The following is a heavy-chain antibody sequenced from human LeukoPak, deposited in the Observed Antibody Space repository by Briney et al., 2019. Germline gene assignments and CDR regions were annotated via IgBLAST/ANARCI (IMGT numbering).Heavy chain of an antibody. V-gene: IGHV3-48*02. Sequence: GGSLRLSCAASGFTFSSYSMNWVRQPPGKGLEWVSYISSSSSTIYYADSVKGRFTISRDNAKNSLYLQMNSLRDEDTAVYYCARVIAAAFDYYYYGMDVWGQGTTVTVSS. CDR1: GFTFSSYS. D-gene: IGHD6-13*01. CDR2: ISSSSSTI. CDR3: ARVIAAAFDYYYYGMDV. J-gene: IGHJ6*02.